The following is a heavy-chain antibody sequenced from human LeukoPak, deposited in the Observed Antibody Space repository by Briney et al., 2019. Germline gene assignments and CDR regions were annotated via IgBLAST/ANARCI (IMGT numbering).Heavy chain of an antibody. Sequence: SETLSLTCTVSGGSLSPYYWSWIRQSPGKGLEWIGYISYSGSTNSHPSLKSRVTISVDMSKPQFYLELSSVTAADTAVYYCAREGLPFPPSHYMDVWGKGTTVTVSS. CDR2: ISYSGST. V-gene: IGHV4-59*12. CDR1: GGSLSPYY. J-gene: IGHJ6*03. CDR3: AREGLPFPPSHYMDV.